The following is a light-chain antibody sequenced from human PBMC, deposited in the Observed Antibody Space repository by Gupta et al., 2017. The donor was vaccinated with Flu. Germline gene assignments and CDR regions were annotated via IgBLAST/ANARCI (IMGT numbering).Light chain of an antibody. CDR1: QSISSY. Sequence: DIQMTQSPSSLSASVGDRVTITCRASQSISSYLNWYQQKPGKAPKLLIYAAPSLQSGVPSRFSGSGSGTDLTLTISSLQPEDFATYYCQQSYSNPWTFGQGTKVEIK. CDR3: QQSYSNPWT. J-gene: IGKJ1*01. CDR2: AAP. V-gene: IGKV1-39*01.